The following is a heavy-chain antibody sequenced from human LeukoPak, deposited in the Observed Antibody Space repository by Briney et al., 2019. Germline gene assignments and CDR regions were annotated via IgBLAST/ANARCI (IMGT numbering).Heavy chain of an antibody. Sequence: GGSLRLSCAASGFTFSSSAMSWVRQAPGKGLEWVSAISGSGGSTYYADSVKGRFTISRDNSKNSLYLQMNSLRPEDTALYYCAKDFCTTASCYFGYWGRGTLVTVSS. V-gene: IGHV3-23*01. D-gene: IGHD3-22*01. J-gene: IGHJ4*02. CDR2: ISGSGGST. CDR3: AKDFCTTASCYFGY. CDR1: GFTFSSSA.